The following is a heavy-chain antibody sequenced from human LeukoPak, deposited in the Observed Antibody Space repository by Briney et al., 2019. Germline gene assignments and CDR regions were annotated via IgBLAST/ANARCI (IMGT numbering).Heavy chain of an antibody. CDR1: GFTFSSYD. D-gene: IGHD2-15*01. CDR3: ARGIRCSGGSCYSLDY. CDR2: IGTAGDT. J-gene: IGHJ4*02. V-gene: IGHV3-13*01. Sequence: GGSLRLSCAASGFTFSSYDMHWVRQATGKGLEWVSAIGTAGDTYYPGSVKGRFTISRENAKNSLYFQMNSLRSGDTAVYYCARGIRCSGGSCYSLDYWGQGTLVTVSS.